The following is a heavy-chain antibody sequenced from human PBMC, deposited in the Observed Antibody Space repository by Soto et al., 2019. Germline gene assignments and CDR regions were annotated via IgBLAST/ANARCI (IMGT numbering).Heavy chain of an antibody. CDR3: ARDRYSSGWYDTYYFDY. CDR2: ISSSSSTI. CDR1: GFTFSSYS. J-gene: IGHJ4*02. V-gene: IGHV3-48*02. D-gene: IGHD6-19*01. Sequence: PGGSLRLSCAASGFTFSSYSMNWVRQAPGKGLERVSYISSSSSTIYYADSVKGRFTISRDNAKNSLYLQMNSLRDEDTAVYYCARDRYSSGWYDTYYFDYWGQGTLVTVSS.